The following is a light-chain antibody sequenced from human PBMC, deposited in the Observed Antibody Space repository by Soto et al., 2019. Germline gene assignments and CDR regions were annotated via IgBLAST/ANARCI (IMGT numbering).Light chain of an antibody. CDR3: QAWDSSTGGV. V-gene: IGLV3-1*01. Sequence: SSELTQPPSVSVSPGQTASITCSGDKLGDKYACWYQQKPGQSPVLVIYQDVKRPSGIPGRFSGSNSGNTATLTISGTQAMDEADYYCQAWDSSTGGVFGGGTKVTVL. CDR2: QDV. J-gene: IGLJ3*02. CDR1: KLGDKY.